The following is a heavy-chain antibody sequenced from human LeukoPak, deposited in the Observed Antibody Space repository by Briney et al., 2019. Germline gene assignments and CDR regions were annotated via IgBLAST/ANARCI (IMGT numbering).Heavy chain of an antibody. CDR1: GGSISRDY. V-gene: IGHV4-59*08. D-gene: IGHD5-24*01. Sequence: SETLSLTCTVSGGSISRDYWSWIRQPPGKGLEWIAYISYSGSTSYNPSLKIRVTISIDTSKNQLSIKLSSVTAADTAVYYGARCGCGDGYNCSLRSFDYWGQGTLVTVSS. CDR2: ISYSGST. J-gene: IGHJ4*02. CDR3: ARCGCGDGYNCSLRSFDY.